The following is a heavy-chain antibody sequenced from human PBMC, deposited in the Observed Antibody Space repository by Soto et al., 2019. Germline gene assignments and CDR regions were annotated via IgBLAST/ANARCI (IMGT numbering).Heavy chain of an antibody. CDR3: ARDLLSSSSPAAF. CDR1: GYTFTSYG. CDR2: ISGYNART. Sequence: QVQLVQSAAEVKKPGASVKVSCKASGYTFTSYGFTWVRQAPGQGLEWMGWISGYNARTKYAQTLQDRITMTIDTPTSTVYMEVRGLRSDDTAVYYCARDLLSSSSPAAFWDQGTLVTVSS. V-gene: IGHV1-18*01. D-gene: IGHD6-19*01. J-gene: IGHJ4*02.